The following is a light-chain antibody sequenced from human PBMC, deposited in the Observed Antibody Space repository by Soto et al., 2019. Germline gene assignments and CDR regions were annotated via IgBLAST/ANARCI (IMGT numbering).Light chain of an antibody. J-gene: IGKJ4*01. V-gene: IGKV1-5*03. CDR2: KAY. CDR3: QQYKSYPVT. Sequence: DIQMTQSPSTLSASVGDRVTITCRASQSISSWLAWYQQKPGKATNFLIYKAYSLESGVPSRFSGSGSGTEFTLTISSLQPDDFATYYCQQYKSYPVTFGGGTKVEIK. CDR1: QSISSW.